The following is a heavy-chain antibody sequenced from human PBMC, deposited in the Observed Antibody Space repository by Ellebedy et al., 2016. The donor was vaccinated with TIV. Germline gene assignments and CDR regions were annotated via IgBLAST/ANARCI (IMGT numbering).Heavy chain of an antibody. CDR1: GYSFTNYW. D-gene: IGHD3-10*01. CDR3: ARAPQQLHYYYNGMDV. Sequence: GESLKISCKGSGYSFTNYWIGWVRQMPGKGLEWMGFISPADSDTRYSPSFQGQVTISADKSINTADLQWSSLQASDTAMYYCARAPQQLHYYYNGMDVWGQGTTVTVSS. J-gene: IGHJ6*02. CDR2: ISPADSDT. V-gene: IGHV5-51*01.